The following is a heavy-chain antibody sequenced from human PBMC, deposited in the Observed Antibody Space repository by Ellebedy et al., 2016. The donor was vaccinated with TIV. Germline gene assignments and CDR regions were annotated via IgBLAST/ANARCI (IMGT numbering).Heavy chain of an antibody. Sequence: GESLKISCAASGFTFSDHYMDWVRQAPGKGLEWVGRSRNKASNYTTAYAASVKGRFTISRDDSKNSLYLQMNSLKTEDTAVYYCARGKVAGNWYLDLWGRGTLVTVSS. CDR3: ARGKVAGNWYLDL. CDR1: GFTFSDHY. J-gene: IGHJ2*01. CDR2: SRNKASNYTT. V-gene: IGHV3-72*01.